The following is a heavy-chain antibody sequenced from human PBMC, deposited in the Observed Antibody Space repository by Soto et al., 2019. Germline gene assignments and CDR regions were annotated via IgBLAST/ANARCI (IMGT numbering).Heavy chain of an antibody. J-gene: IGHJ6*02. Sequence: QVQLQESGPGLVKPSETLSLTCTVSGGSISSYYWSWIRQPAGKGLEWIGRIYTSGSTNYNPSLTSRVTMSVDTSKNQFSLKLSSVTAADTAVYYCAREGYSSPYYYYGMDVWGQGTTVTVSS. V-gene: IGHV4-4*07. D-gene: IGHD6-13*01. CDR2: IYTSGST. CDR1: GGSISSYY. CDR3: AREGYSSPYYYYGMDV.